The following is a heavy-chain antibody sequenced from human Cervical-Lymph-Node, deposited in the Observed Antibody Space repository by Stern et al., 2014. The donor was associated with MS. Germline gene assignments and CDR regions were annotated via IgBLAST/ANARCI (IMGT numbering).Heavy chain of an antibody. D-gene: IGHD3-3*01. CDR1: GFTVSANF. J-gene: IGHJ4*02. Sequence: EVQLVESGGGLIQSGGSLRLSCAASGFTVSANFMTWVRQAPGKGLECVSVIYRGGTTYYADSVKGRFTISRDTSKNTLYLQMNSLRAEDTAVYYCARASVSLSPVFYFDYWGQGTLVTVSS. CDR2: IYRGGTT. V-gene: IGHV3-53*01. CDR3: ARASVSLSPVFYFDY.